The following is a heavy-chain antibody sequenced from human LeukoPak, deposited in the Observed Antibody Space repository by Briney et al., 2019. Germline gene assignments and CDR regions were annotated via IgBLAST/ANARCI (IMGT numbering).Heavy chain of an antibody. Sequence: HTGGSLRLSCAASGFTFSSYGMSWVRQAPGKGLEWVAATSSSDDGKYHAGSVRGRFTISRDNFRNTVYLQMNNVRSEDAARYYCAKAPATSCRGAFCYPLDSWGQGTLVTVSS. V-gene: IGHV3-23*01. J-gene: IGHJ4*02. CDR3: AKAPATSCRGAFCYPLDS. D-gene: IGHD2-15*01. CDR1: GFTFSSYG. CDR2: TSSSDDGK.